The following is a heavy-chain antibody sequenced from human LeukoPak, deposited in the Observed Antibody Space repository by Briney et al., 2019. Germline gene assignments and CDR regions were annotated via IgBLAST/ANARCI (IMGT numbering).Heavy chain of an antibody. CDR2: INPNSGGT. D-gene: IGHD3-16*01. CDR3: AKSSVGTSGGSFDY. V-gene: IGHV1-2*02. CDR1: GYTFTGNN. Sequence: ASVKVSCKASGYTFTGNNMHWVRQAPGQGIGWMGWINPNSGGTKFAQEFQGRVAMTGDMSTNTAFMVLYRLESDDTAVYYCAKSSVGTSGGSFDYWGQGTLVSVSS. J-gene: IGHJ4*02.